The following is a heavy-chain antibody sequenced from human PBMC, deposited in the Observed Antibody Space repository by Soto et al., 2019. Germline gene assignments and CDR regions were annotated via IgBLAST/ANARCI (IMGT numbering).Heavy chain of an antibody. CDR1: GFTFSSYA. J-gene: IGHJ5*02. Sequence: PGGSLRLSCAASGFTFSSYAMSWVRQAPGKGLEWVSAISGSGGSTYYADSVKGRFTISRDNSKNTLYLQMNSLRAEDTAVYYCAKDIFSQAVTPYNWFEPWGQGTLVTVSS. CDR2: ISGSGGST. CDR3: AKDIFSQAVTPYNWFEP. D-gene: IGHD4-17*01. V-gene: IGHV3-23*01.